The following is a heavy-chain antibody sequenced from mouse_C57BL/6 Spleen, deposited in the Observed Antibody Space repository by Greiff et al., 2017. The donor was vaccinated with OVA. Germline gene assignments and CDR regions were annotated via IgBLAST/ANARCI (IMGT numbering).Heavy chain of an antibody. J-gene: IGHJ4*01. Sequence: QVQLQQSGPELVKPGASVKISCKASGYAFSSSWMNWVKQRPGKGLEWIGRIYPGDGDTNYNGKFKGKATLTADKSSSTAYMQLSSLTSEDSAVYFCARYLTTVVASYYYAMDYWGQGTSVTVSS. V-gene: IGHV1-82*01. CDR3: ARYLTTVVASYYYAMDY. CDR1: GYAFSSSW. D-gene: IGHD1-1*01. CDR2: IYPGDGDT.